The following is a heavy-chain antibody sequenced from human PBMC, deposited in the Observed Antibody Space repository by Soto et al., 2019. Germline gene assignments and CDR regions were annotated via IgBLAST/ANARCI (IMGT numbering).Heavy chain of an antibody. Sequence: QVQLVESGGGVVQPGRSLRLSCAASGFTFSSYAMHWVRQAPGKGLEWVAVISYDGSNKYYADSVKGRFTISRDNSKNTLYLQMNSLRAEDTAVYYCARGFDSDAFDIWGQGTMVTASS. CDR1: GFTFSSYA. CDR3: ARGFDSDAFDI. V-gene: IGHV3-30-3*01. CDR2: ISYDGSNK. J-gene: IGHJ3*02.